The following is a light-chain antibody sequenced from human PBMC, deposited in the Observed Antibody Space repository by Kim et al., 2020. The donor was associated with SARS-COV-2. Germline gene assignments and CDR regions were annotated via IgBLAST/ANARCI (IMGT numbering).Light chain of an antibody. J-gene: IGKJ1*01. CDR3: QQYGSSLLT. CDR1: RRVSSSY. Sequence: SSGGETTPSCRASRRVSSSYLAWYQQKPGQAPRLLIYGTSSRATGIPDRFSGGGSGTDFTLTISRLEPEDFAVYYCQQYGSSLLTFGQGTRLEIK. V-gene: IGKV3-20*01. CDR2: GTS.